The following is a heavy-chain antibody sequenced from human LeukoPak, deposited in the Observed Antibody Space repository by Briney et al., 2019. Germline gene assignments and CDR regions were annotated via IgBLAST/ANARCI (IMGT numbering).Heavy chain of an antibody. D-gene: IGHD3-3*02. CDR1: GGSITSGTYY. Sequence: SETLSLTCTVSGGSITSGTYYWGWIRQPPGKGLEGIGSIYYSGSTYYNPSLKSRVSLSIDTYKNLFSLRLSSVTAEDTAVYYCARDGNLLGRNGMDVWGQGTTVSVSS. J-gene: IGHJ6*02. CDR2: IYYSGST. CDR3: ARDGNLLGRNGMDV. V-gene: IGHV4-39*07.